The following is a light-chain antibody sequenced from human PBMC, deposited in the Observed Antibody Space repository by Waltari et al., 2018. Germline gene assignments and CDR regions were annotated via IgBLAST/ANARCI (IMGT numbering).Light chain of an antibody. Sequence: SYELTQPPSVSVSPGQTARITCSGDALPKQYAYWYQQKPGQAPVVVIHQDSERPAGIPERFSGSSSGTTFTLTISGVQAEDEAAYYCQSTDSSATYPVFGGGTKLTVL. J-gene: IGLJ2*01. CDR1: ALPKQY. V-gene: IGLV3-25*03. CDR3: QSTDSSATYPV. CDR2: QDS.